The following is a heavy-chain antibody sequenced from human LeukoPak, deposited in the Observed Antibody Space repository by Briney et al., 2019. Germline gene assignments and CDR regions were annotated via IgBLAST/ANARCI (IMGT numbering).Heavy chain of an antibody. V-gene: IGHV3-30*02. Sequence: PGGSLRLSCAASGFSFGGYGMHWVRQTPGKGLDWVSFVRYDGSKTYYGDSVKGRFTISRDNSNNTVYLQMNRLRPDDTAVYYCFRDGIGGSTTLDSWGQGTLVTGFS. CDR1: GFSFGGYG. CDR2: VRYDGSKT. J-gene: IGHJ5*01. D-gene: IGHD5-24*01. CDR3: FRDGIGGSTTLDS.